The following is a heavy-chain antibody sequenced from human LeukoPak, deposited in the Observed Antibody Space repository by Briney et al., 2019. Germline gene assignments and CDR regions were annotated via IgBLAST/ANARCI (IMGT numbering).Heavy chain of an antibody. Sequence: GGSLRLSCAASGFTFSSYAMHWVRQAPGKGLEWVAVISYDGSNKYYADSVKGRFTISRDNSKNTLYLQMNSLRAEDTAVYYCARDGQVVVTAIPFDYWGQGTLVTVSS. J-gene: IGHJ4*02. V-gene: IGHV3-30*04. CDR3: ARDGQVVVTAIPFDY. CDR2: ISYDGSNK. CDR1: GFTFSSYA. D-gene: IGHD2-21*02.